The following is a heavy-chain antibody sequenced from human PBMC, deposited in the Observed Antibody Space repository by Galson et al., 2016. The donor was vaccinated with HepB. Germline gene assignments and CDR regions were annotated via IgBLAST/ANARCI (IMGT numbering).Heavy chain of an antibody. CDR3: ARPIRPYYYYFVMDV. Sequence: SLRLSCAASGVTFDYYAMHWVRQAPGMGLEWVALIWYDGSNKYYADSVKGRFTISRDNSRYTLYLQMNSLRAEDTAVYFCARPIRPYYYYFVMDVWGQGTTVTVSS. V-gene: IGHV3-33*08. J-gene: IGHJ6*02. CDR2: IWYDGSNK. CDR1: GVTFDYYA.